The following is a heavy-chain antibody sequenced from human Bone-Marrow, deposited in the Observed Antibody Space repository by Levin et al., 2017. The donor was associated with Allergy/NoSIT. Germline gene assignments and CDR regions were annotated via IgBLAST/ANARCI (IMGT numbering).Heavy chain of an antibody. V-gene: IGHV3-33*01. CDR2: LWYNGVNK. Sequence: GGSLRLSCAASGFSFSSYGMHWVRQAPGKGLEWVAVLWYNGVNKYYADSVKGRFTISRDSSKNTLYLQMDTLRVEDSAVYYCARDVDTSGHYIRFDPWGQGTLVTVSS. CDR1: GFSFSSYG. D-gene: IGHD3-22*01. CDR3: ARDVDTSGHYIRFDP. J-gene: IGHJ5*02.